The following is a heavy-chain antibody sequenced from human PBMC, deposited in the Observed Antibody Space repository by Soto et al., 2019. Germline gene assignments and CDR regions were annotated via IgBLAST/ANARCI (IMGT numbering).Heavy chain of an antibody. D-gene: IGHD6-13*01. Sequence: QVQLVESGGGVVQPGRSLRLSCAASGFTFSSYGMHWVRQAPRKGLEWVAVISYDGSNKYYADSVKGRFTISRDTSKNTLYLQMDSLRAEDTAMYYCAKYSSSWDPITPLDHWGQGTLVTVSS. J-gene: IGHJ4*02. V-gene: IGHV3-30*18. CDR2: ISYDGSNK. CDR1: GFTFSSYG. CDR3: AKYSSSWDPITPLDH.